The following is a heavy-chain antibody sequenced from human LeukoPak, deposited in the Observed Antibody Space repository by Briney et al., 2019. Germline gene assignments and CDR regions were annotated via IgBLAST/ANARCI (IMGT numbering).Heavy chain of an antibody. CDR2: INPNSGGT. D-gene: IGHD6-6*01. CDR3: ARAGDSSSSGNYYYYYYMDV. CDR1: GYTFTGYY. Sequence: GASVKVSCKASGYTFTGYYMHWVRQAPGRGLEWMGWINPNSGGTNYAQKFQGRVTMTRDTSISTAYMELSRLRSDDTAVYYCARAGDSSSSGNYYYYYYMDVWGKGTTVTVSS. V-gene: IGHV1-2*02. J-gene: IGHJ6*03.